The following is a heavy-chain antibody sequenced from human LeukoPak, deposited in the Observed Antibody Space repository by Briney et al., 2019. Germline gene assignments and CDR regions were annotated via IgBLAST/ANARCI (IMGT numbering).Heavy chain of an antibody. CDR3: ARYCSSTSCYVGFDY. Sequence: SDILSLTCAVYGGSLSGYYTSWIRQPPGKGLEWIGEIKHSGSTNYNPSLKSRVTISVDTSKNQFSLKLSSVTAADTAVYYCARYCSSTSCYVGFDYWGQGTLVTVSS. D-gene: IGHD2-2*01. CDR2: IKHSGST. V-gene: IGHV4-34*01. CDR1: GGSLSGYY. J-gene: IGHJ4*02.